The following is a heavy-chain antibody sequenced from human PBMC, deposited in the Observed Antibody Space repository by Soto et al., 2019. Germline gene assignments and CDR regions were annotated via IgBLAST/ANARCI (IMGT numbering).Heavy chain of an antibody. V-gene: IGHV1-18*01. CDR3: ARVYPSDTRYGYVGNNWFDP. CDR1: GYTFASYA. J-gene: IGHJ5*02. Sequence: KVSCKASGYTFASYAISWMRQAPGQGLEWMGWISAYNGNTNYAQKLQGRVTMTTDTSTSTAYMELRSLRYDDTAVYYCARVYPSDTRYGYVGNNWFDPWG. CDR2: ISAYNGNT. D-gene: IGHD5-18*01.